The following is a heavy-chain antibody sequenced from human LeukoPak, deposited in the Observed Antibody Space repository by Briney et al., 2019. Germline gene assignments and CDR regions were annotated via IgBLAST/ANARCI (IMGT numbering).Heavy chain of an antibody. CDR3: ARVGGSYEFDY. D-gene: IGHD1-26*01. V-gene: IGHV3-48*03. CDR2: ISSSGSTI. CDR1: GFTFSSYE. Sequence: GGSLRLSCAASGFTFSSYEMNWVRQAPGKGLEWVSYISSSGSTIYYADSVKGRFTISRDNAKNSLYLRMNSLRAEDTAVYYCARVGGSYEFDYWGQGTLVTVSS. J-gene: IGHJ4*02.